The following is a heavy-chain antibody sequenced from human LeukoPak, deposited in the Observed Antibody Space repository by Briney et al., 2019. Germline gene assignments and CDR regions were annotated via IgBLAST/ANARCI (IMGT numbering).Heavy chain of an antibody. CDR3: AKTGSGYYYFDY. CDR2: IKHDGSEK. Sequence: GGSLRLSCAASGFSFSSYWMSWVRQAPGKGLEWVANIKHDGSEKYYVDSVKGRFTISRDNAKNSLYLQMNSLRVEDTAVYYCAKTGSGYYYFDYWGQGTLVTVSS. J-gene: IGHJ4*02. V-gene: IGHV3-7*03. CDR1: GFSFSSYW. D-gene: IGHD3-22*01.